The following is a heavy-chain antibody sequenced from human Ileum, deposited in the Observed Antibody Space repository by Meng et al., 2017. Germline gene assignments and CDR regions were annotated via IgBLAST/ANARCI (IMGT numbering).Heavy chain of an antibody. CDR2: IYPGGSI. CDR3: VRNDYCSGGTCYPHFDY. V-gene: IGHV4-4*02. Sequence: QVQLQDPGPGRVQPSGTLSLTCAVSGGSINSYVWWSWVRQAPGKGLEWIGEIYPGGSINYNPSLKSRVTISADTSKNQFSLSLDSVTAADTAVYYCVRNDYCSGGTCYPHFDYWGQGTLVTVSS. J-gene: IGHJ4*02. CDR1: GGSINSYVW. D-gene: IGHD2-15*01.